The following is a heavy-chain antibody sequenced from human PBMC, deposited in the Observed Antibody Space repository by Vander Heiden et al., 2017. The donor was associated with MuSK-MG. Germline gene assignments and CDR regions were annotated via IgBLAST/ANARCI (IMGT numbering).Heavy chain of an antibody. CDR1: TFSSYE. CDR3: ARVGGLFDY. J-gene: IGHJ4*02. CDR2: ISSGGNTI. V-gene: IGHV3-48*03. D-gene: IGHD3-16*01. Sequence: TFSSYEMSWVRQAPGKGLEWVSYISSGGNTIYYTDSVEGRFTVSRDNAKNSLYLQINSLRAEDTAVYYCARVGGLFDYWGQGTLVTLSS.